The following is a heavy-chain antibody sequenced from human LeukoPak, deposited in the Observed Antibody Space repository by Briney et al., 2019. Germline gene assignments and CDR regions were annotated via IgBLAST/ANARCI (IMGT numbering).Heavy chain of an antibody. CDR2: ISGSGGST. CDR3: ARSSQLTYYYYYYYMDV. Sequence: GGSLRLSCAASGFFFSNYAMTWVRQAPGKGLEWVSGISGSGGSTYYADSVKGRFTISRDNAKNSLYLQMNSLRAEDTAVYYCARSSQLTYYYYYYYMDVWGKGTTVTVSS. D-gene: IGHD2-2*01. V-gene: IGHV3-23*01. CDR1: GFFFSNYA. J-gene: IGHJ6*03.